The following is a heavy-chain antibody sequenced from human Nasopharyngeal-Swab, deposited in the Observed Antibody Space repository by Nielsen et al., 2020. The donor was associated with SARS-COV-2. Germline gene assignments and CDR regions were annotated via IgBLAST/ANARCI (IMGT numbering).Heavy chain of an antibody. Sequence: SVKVSCKASGGTFSSYAISWVRQAPGQGLEWMGRIIPILGIANYAQKFQGRVTITADKSTSTAYMELSSLRSEDTAVYYCARLNSGSYFLDYWGQGTLVTVSS. CDR2: IIPILGIA. CDR1: GGTFSSYA. CDR3: ARLNSGSYFLDY. J-gene: IGHJ4*02. V-gene: IGHV1-69*04. D-gene: IGHD1-26*01.